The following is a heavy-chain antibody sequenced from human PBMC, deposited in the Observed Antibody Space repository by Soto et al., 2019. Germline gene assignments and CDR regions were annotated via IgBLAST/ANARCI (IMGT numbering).Heavy chain of an antibody. CDR3: AKYRRTEAEGFTLDY. J-gene: IGHJ4*02. CDR2: IYYTGST. Sequence: SETLSLTFTVSGDSINDYYWSWIRQPPGKRLEWIGYIYYTGSTTYNPSLESRVTMSVDTSKNQFSLKLNSVNAADTAVYYCAKYRRTEAEGFTLDYWGRGTLVTVSS. D-gene: IGHD6-13*01. V-gene: IGHV4-59*01. CDR1: GDSINDYY.